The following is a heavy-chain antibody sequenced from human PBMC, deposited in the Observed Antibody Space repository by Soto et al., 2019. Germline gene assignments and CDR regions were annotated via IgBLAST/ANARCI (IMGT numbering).Heavy chain of an antibody. Sequence: PGGSLRLSCAVSGFSFVNYAMNWVRQAPRKGLEWVSGLSGSGTSTYYADSVKGRFTISRDNSRDTLFLQMNSLTADDTAVYYCAKATTNGGWFNPFDSWGQGALVTVSS. D-gene: IGHD6-19*01. V-gene: IGHV3-23*01. CDR3: AKATTNGGWFNPFDS. J-gene: IGHJ4*02. CDR2: LSGSGTST. CDR1: GFSFVNYA.